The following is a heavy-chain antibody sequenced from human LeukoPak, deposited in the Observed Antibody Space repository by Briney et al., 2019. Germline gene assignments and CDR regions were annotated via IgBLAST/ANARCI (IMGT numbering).Heavy chain of an antibody. CDR3: AKDLDIVATSHFDY. CDR2: IWYDGSNK. Sequence: GGSLRLSCAASGFTFSSYGMHWVRQAPGKGLEWVAVIWYDGSNKYYADSVKGRFTISGDNSKNTLYLQMNSLRAEDTAVYYCAKDLDIVATSHFDYWGQGTLVTVSS. V-gene: IGHV3-33*06. D-gene: IGHD5-12*01. J-gene: IGHJ4*02. CDR1: GFTFSSYG.